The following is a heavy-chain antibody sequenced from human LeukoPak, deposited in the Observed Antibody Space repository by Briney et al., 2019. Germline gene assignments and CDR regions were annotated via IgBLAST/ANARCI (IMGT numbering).Heavy chain of an antibody. Sequence: PGGSLRLSCAASGFTFSSYGMHWVRQAPGKGLEWVAFIRYDGSNKYYADSVKGRFTISRDNSKNTLYLQMNSLRAEDTAVYYCAKGLHHNILTGYRREYYFDYWGQGTLVTVSS. D-gene: IGHD3-9*01. V-gene: IGHV3-30*02. J-gene: IGHJ4*02. CDR3: AKGLHHNILTGYRREYYFDY. CDR2: IRYDGSNK. CDR1: GFTFSSYG.